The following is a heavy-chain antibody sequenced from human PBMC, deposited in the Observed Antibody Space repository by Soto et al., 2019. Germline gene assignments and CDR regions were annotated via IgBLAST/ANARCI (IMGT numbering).Heavy chain of an antibody. V-gene: IGHV1-18*01. CDR1: GYTFTSYG. Sequence: ASVKVSCKASGYTFTSYGISWLRKAPGQGLEGKGWISAYNGKKNYAQKLQGRVTMTTVTSTSTAYMELRSLRSDDTAVYYCALTDLEWLLYLDPWGQGTQVTVSS. D-gene: IGHD3-3*01. CDR2: ISAYNGKK. CDR3: ALTDLEWLLYLDP. J-gene: IGHJ5*02.